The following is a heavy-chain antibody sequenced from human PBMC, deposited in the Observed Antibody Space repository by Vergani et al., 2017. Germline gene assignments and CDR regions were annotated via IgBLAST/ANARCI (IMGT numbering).Heavy chain of an antibody. D-gene: IGHD6-13*01. CDR3: AKEEWGIAAAGATPGFYMDV. CDR2: ISYDGSNK. J-gene: IGHJ6*03. V-gene: IGHV3-30*18. Sequence: QVQLVESGGGVVQPGRSLRLSCAASGFTFSSYGMHWVRQAPGKGLEWVAVISYDGSNKYYADPVKGRFTISRDNSKNTLYLQMNSLRAEDTAVYYCAKEEWGIAAAGATPGFYMDVWGKGTTVTVSS. CDR1: GFTFSSYG.